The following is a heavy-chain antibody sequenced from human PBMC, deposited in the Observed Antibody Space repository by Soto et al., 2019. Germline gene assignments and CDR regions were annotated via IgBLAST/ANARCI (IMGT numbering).Heavy chain of an antibody. CDR1: GFTFNNKW. D-gene: IGHD1-26*01. CDR2: IDGYSTTT. V-gene: IGHV3-74*01. Sequence: EVQLVESGGGLVQPGGSLRLSCTASGFTFNNKWMHWVRQAPGKGLVWVSRIDGYSTTTNYADSVKGRFTISRDNAKNTVFLHVNSLTDEDTAVYYCARGGAMGVDYWGQRTLVTVSS. J-gene: IGHJ4*02. CDR3: ARGGAMGVDY.